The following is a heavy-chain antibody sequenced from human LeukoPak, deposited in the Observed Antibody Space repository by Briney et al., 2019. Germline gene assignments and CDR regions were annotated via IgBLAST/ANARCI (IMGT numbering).Heavy chain of an antibody. D-gene: IGHD3-22*01. J-gene: IGHJ4*02. V-gene: IGHV1-2*02. CDR1: GYTFTGYY. Sequence: GASVKVSCKASGYTFTGYYMHWVRQAPGQGLEWMGWINPNSGGTNYAQKFRGRVTMTRDTSISTAYMELSRLRSDDTAVYYCARELYYYDSSGYYPLDYWGQGTLVTVSS. CDR3: ARELYYYDSSGYYPLDY. CDR2: INPNSGGT.